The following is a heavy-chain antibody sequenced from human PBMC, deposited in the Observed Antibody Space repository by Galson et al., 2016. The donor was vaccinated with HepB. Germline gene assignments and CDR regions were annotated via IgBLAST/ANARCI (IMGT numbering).Heavy chain of an antibody. CDR1: AFSTYY. CDR2: IYIDGRT. D-gene: IGHD2-8*02. Sequence: SLRLSCAGSAFSTYYMSWVRQAPGKGLEWVALIYIDGRTSYADSVKGRFTISRDNGKNTLNLQMKSLRDEDTAVYHCANGGVNVGFGFWCFESWGQGTLVTVSS. V-gene: IGHV3-53*01. CDR3: ANGGVNVGFGFWCFES. J-gene: IGHJ4*02.